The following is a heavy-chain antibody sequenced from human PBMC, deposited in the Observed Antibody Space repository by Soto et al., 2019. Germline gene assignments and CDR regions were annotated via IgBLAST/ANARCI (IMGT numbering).Heavy chain of an antibody. V-gene: IGHV3-30*18. J-gene: IGHJ4*02. CDR2: ISYDGSGR. D-gene: IGHD2-15*01. CDR1: GFTFSSDG. CDR3: AKPKGADIPLDS. Sequence: QVPLVESGGGVVQPGRSLRLACAASGFTFSSDGLHWVRQAPGKGLEWVAVISYDGSGRYYAYSEKGRFTISRENSKNTVFLQMNSLRPEDTALCYCAKPKGADIPLDSGGQGTRVTVSS.